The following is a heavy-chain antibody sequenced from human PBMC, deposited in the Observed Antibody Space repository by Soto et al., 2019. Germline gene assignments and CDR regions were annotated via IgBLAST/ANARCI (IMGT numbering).Heavy chain of an antibody. CDR2: VNPIVSMS. Sequence: VQLVQSGAEVKRPGSSVKVSCKASGDTFNFYSINWVRQAPRLGLEWMGRVNPIVSMSNYAQKFQGRVTMIADKSTSTAYMELSSLRSEDTAIYYCASSYGSGYRAFDYWGQGALVTVSS. V-gene: IGHV1-69*02. J-gene: IGHJ4*02. CDR3: ASSYGSGYRAFDY. D-gene: IGHD3-10*01. CDR1: GDTFNFYS.